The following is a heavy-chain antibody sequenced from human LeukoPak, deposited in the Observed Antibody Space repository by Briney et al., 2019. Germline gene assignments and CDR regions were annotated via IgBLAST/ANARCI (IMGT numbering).Heavy chain of an antibody. V-gene: IGHV4-59*01. CDR3: ARRIGMSGSYFRNNWFDP. J-gene: IGHJ5*02. D-gene: IGHD1-26*01. CDR2: IYYSGST. Sequence: SETLSLTCTVSGGSISSYYWSWIRQPPGKGLEWIGYIYYSGSTNYNPSLKSRVTISVDTSKNQSSLKLSSVTAADTAVYYCARRIGMSGSYFRNNWFDPWGQGTLVTVSS. CDR1: GGSISSYY.